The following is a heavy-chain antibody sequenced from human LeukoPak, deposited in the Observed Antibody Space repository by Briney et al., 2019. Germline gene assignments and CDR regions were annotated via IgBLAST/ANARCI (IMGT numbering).Heavy chain of an antibody. V-gene: IGHV3-30*18. CDR2: ISYDGSNK. CDR1: GFTFSSYG. J-gene: IGHJ4*02. CDR3: AKDSVATALD. Sequence: GRSLRLSCAASGFTFSSYGMHWVRQAPGKGLEWVAVISYDGSNKYYADSVKGRFTISRDNSKNTLYLQMNSLRAEDTAVYYSAKDSVATALDWGQGTLVTVSS. D-gene: IGHD5-12*01.